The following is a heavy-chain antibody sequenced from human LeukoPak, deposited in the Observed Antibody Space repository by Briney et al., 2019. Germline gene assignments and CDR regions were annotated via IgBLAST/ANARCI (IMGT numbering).Heavy chain of an antibody. CDR1: GFTFSNYG. CDR2: ISYDGGNK. Sequence: PGRSLRLSCAASGFTFSNYGMHWVRQAPGKGLEWVAVISYDGGNKYYADSVKGRFAISRDNSKNTLYLQMNSLRAEDTAVYYCAKAYGYCTTASCSHEEFDYWGQGTLVTVSS. V-gene: IGHV3-30*18. CDR3: AKAYGYCTTASCSHEEFDY. D-gene: IGHD2-2*01. J-gene: IGHJ4*02.